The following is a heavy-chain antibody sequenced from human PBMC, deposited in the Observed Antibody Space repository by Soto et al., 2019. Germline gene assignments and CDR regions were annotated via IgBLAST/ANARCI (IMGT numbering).Heavy chain of an antibody. Sequence: QVQLQESGPGLVKPSQTLSLTCTVAGGSISSGGYYWSWIRQHPGKGLEWIGYIYYRWSTYYNPSHKSRVNISVDTSKNQVSLKLSSVAAADTAVYYCARAEDSSGYYFDYWGQGTLVTVSS. CDR1: GGSISSGGYY. V-gene: IGHV4-31*03. D-gene: IGHD3-22*01. CDR2: IYYRWST. CDR3: ARAEDSSGYYFDY. J-gene: IGHJ4*02.